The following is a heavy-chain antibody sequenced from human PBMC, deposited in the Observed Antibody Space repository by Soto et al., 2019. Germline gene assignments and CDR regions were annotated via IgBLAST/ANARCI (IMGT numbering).Heavy chain of an antibody. CDR2: IYYSGST. CDR1: GDSISTGGYY. J-gene: IGHJ4*02. Sequence: QVQLQESGPGLVKPSQTLSLTCTGSGDSISTGGYYWTWIRQHPGKGLEWIGYIYYSGSTYYNPSLKSRVTISVDTSKNQFSLKLSSVTAADTAVYYCARGLSVTLFDNWGQGTLVTVSS. CDR3: ARGLSVTLFDN. D-gene: IGHD4-17*01. V-gene: IGHV4-31*03.